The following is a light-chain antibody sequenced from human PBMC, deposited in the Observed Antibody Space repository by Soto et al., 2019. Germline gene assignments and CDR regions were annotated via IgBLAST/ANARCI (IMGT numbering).Light chain of an antibody. V-gene: IGKV1-39*01. CDR3: QQSYTIPYT. CDR1: QSISTY. Sequence: DIQMTQSPSSLPASVGDRVTLTCRASQSISTYLNWYQQKPGKAPKLLIYAASSLQSGVTSRLSGSGSVTDFTLTSSSLQPEDFAPYYCQQSYTIPYTVGQGTKLEIK. CDR2: AAS. J-gene: IGKJ2*01.